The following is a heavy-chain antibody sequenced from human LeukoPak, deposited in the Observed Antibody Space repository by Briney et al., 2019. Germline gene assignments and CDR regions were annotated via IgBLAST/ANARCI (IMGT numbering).Heavy chain of an antibody. CDR2: TSGSGGST. CDR3: AQKMEGSYYGY. J-gene: IGHJ4*02. CDR1: GFTFSSYA. V-gene: IGHV3-23*01. D-gene: IGHD1-26*01. Sequence: GGSLRLSCAASGFTFSSYAMSWVRQAPGKGLEWVSVTSGSGGSTDYADSVKGRFTISRGNSKDTLYLQMNSLRAEDTAVYYCAQKMEGSYYGYWGQGTLVTVSS.